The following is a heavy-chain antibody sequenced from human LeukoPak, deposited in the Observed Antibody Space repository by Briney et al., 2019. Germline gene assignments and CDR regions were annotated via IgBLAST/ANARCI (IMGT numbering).Heavy chain of an antibody. J-gene: IGHJ5*02. V-gene: IGHV3-74*01. CDR3: AGDRFWNQYDP. CDR2: LNPNGRNT. Sequence: GGSLRLSCAASGFTFSDYWMTWLRQAPGKGLMWVSRLNPNGRNTDYADSVKGRFTISRDNAKNTLYLQMNSLRVDDTAVYYCAGDRFWNQYDPWGQGTLVTVSS. D-gene: IGHD1-1*01. CDR1: GFTFSDYW.